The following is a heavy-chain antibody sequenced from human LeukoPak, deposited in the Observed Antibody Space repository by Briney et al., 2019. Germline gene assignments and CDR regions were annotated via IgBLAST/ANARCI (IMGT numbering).Heavy chain of an antibody. D-gene: IGHD6-13*01. CDR1: GFPFSNYW. CDR2: IKQDGSET. Sequence: GSLRLSCVASGFPFSNYWMTWVRQPPGKGLEWVANIKQDGSETHYVDSVKGRFTISRDNAKNSLYLQMNSLRAEDAGLYYCARDAHSSSWYQDYWGQATLVTVSS. CDR3: ARDAHSSSWYQDY. J-gene: IGHJ4*02. V-gene: IGHV3-7*01.